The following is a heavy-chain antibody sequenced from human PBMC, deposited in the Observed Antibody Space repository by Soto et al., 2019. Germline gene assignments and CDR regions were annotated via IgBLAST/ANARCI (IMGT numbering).Heavy chain of an antibody. Sequence: QVQLQESGPGLVKPSQTLSLTSTVSGGSISDGAYYWSWIRQPPGKGLEWIGHIYDSGNTYNNPSLKSRLTISVDTSKNHFSLNLNSVTAADTAVYYCASGLSGDKVDQWGQGTLVTVSS. CDR2: IYDSGNT. CDR3: ASGLSGDKVDQ. V-gene: IGHV4-30-4*01. D-gene: IGHD2-21*01. J-gene: IGHJ4*02. CDR1: GGSISDGAYY.